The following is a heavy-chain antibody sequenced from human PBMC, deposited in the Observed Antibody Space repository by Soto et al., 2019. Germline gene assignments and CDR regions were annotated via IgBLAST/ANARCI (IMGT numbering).Heavy chain of an antibody. J-gene: IGHJ4*02. D-gene: IGHD3-22*01. CDR2: ISGDGRGT. CDR3: VKKRSYDISNYDHFDY. V-gene: IGHV3-23*01. Sequence: EGQMLESGGGLVQPGGSLRLSFATSGFSFSTYPMSWVRQPPGKGLEWVTAISGDGRGTSYADSVRGRFTILRDNSKSTLYLQMNSLRVDDTAVYYCVKKRSYDISNYDHFDYWGQGALVTVSS. CDR1: GFSFSTYP.